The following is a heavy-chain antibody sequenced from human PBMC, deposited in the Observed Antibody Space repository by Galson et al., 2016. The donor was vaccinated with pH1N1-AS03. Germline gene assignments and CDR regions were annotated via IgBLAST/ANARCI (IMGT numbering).Heavy chain of an antibody. J-gene: IGHJ5*02. CDR3: ARSPSHRIQYWFDV. CDR1: GFSLTTPGVS. CDR2: IYWNDDK. V-gene: IGHV2-5*01. Sequence: PALVKPTQTLTLTCTFSGFSLTTPGVSVGWIRQPPGKAPQWLALIYWNDDKRYSPSLTTRLSITKDTSKDHVVLTMTNMEPLDTATSCCARSPSHRIQYWFDVWGRGTLVVVSS. D-gene: IGHD2-15*01.